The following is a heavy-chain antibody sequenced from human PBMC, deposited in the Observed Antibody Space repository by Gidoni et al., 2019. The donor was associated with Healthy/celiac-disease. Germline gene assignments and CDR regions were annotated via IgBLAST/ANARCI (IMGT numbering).Heavy chain of an antibody. V-gene: IGHV3-33*01. Sequence: QVQMVESGGGGDQPGRSPRLACAAAGFTVNSYGMHWVRQAPGKVLGCVPVIWYDGTPTYYAASVKGRFTISRDNSKNTLFLPMTSLRAEDTAVYYCARDSAYVFDAFDIWGQGTMVTVSS. CDR1: GFTVNSYG. J-gene: IGHJ3*02. CDR3: ARDSAYVFDAFDI. CDR2: IWYDGTPT. D-gene: IGHD3-10*02.